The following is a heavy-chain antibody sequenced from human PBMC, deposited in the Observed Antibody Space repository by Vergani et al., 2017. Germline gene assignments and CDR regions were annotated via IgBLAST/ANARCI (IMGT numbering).Heavy chain of an antibody. V-gene: IGHV3-33*06. D-gene: IGHD2/OR15-2a*01. Sequence: QVQLVESGGGGFRRGRSLRLSCAASGFRSSIYGLNWVRQAPGKGLEWVAVIWYDGSNKYYEDSGKGRFTISIDNSQNTVNRQMNSLRVDDTAVYYCAKDLGVCNSISCSYYMDVWVKGATVTV. J-gene: IGHJ6*03. CDR3: AKDLGVCNSISCSYYMDV. CDR2: IWYDGSNK. CDR1: GFRSSIYG.